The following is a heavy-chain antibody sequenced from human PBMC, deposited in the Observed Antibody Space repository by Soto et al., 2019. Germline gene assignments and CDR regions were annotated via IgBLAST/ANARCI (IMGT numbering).Heavy chain of an antibody. J-gene: IGHJ4*02. CDR3: ARDAAYYYDSSGYPGHY. CDR2: ISYDGSNK. D-gene: IGHD3-22*01. V-gene: IGHV3-30-3*01. Sequence: GGSLRLSCAASGFTFSSYAMHWVRQAPGKGLEWVAVISYDGSNKYYADTVKGRFTISRDNSKNTLNLQMNSLRAEDTAVYYCARDAAYYYDSSGYPGHYWGQGTLVTVSS. CDR1: GFTFSSYA.